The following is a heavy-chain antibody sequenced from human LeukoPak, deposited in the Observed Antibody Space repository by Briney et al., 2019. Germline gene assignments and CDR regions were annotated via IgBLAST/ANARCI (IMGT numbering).Heavy chain of an antibody. D-gene: IGHD6-19*01. CDR3: ARDRRAVAGSGFDY. J-gene: IGHJ4*02. CDR2: ISAYNGNT. V-gene: IGHV1-18*01. Sequence: ASVKVSCKASGYTFTSYGIRWVRQAPGQGLEWMGWISAYNGNTNYAQKLQGRVTMTTDTSTSTAYMELRSLRSDDTAVYYCARDRRAVAGSGFDYWGQGTLVTVSS. CDR1: GYTFTSYG.